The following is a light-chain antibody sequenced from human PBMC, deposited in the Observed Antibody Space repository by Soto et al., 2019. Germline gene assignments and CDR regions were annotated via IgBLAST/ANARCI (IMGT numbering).Light chain of an antibody. CDR3: QQLFSFPPP. Sequence: DIQLTQSPSFLSASVGDRVTITCRASQGINNYLAWYQQKPGKAPNLLIYVASTLQSGVPSRFSGSGSGTEFTLTISSLQPEDLATYYCQQLFSFPPPFGQGTRLEIK. V-gene: IGKV1-9*01. CDR1: QGINNY. CDR2: VAS. J-gene: IGKJ5*01.